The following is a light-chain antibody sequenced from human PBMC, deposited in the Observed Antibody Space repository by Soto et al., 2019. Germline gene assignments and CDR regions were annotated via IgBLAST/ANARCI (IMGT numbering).Light chain of an antibody. J-gene: IGKJ1*01. CDR3: QQYNSYSTWT. CDR2: KES. Sequence: DIQMTQSPSTLSASVGDRVTITCRARQSISSWLAWYQQKPGKAPKLLIYKESSLESGVPSRFSGRGSGTEFTLTISSRQPDDFATYYCQQYNSYSTWTFGQGTKVEIK. V-gene: IGKV1-5*03. CDR1: QSISSW.